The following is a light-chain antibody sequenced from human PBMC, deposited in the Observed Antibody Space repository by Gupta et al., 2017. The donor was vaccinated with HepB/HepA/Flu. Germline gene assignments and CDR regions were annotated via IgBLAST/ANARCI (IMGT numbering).Light chain of an antibody. V-gene: IGLV2-11*01. J-gene: IGLJ1*01. CDR2: DVT. Sequence: HSALTQPRSVSGSPGQSVTISCTGTSSDVGAYNHVSWYQHHPGKAPKILIYDVTQRPSGAPDRFSGSKSGNTASLTISGLQAEDEADYYCCSYAGSYTYVFGTGTKVTVL. CDR3: CSYAGSYTYV. CDR1: SSDVGAYNH.